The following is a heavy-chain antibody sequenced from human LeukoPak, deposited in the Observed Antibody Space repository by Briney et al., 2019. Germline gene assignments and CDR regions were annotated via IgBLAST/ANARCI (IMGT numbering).Heavy chain of an antibody. Sequence: SETLSLTCAVYGGSFSGYYWSWIRQPPGKGLEWIGEINHSGSTNYNPSLKSRVTISVDTSKNQFSLKLSSVTAADTAVYYCARTGKTRTRRYWGQGTLVTVSS. CDR1: GGSFSGYY. J-gene: IGHJ4*02. V-gene: IGHV4-34*01. D-gene: IGHD1-1*01. CDR2: INHSGST. CDR3: ARTGKTRTRRY.